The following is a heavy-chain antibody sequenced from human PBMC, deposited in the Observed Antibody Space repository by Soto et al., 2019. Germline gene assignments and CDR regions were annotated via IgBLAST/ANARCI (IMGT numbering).Heavy chain of an antibody. D-gene: IGHD3-10*01. CDR2: IYSSGAT. CDR3: AVHRATPGVALSNWFGR. CDR1: GASVTSGGYF. Sequence: PSETLSLTCNVSGASVTSGGYFWTWIRQFPEKGLEWVGYIYSSGATQYNPSLQSRLSMSLDTSANTFSLKLTSVTVADTAVYYCAVHRATPGVALSNWFGRWGQGSLVTVSS. J-gene: IGHJ5*02. V-gene: IGHV4-31*02.